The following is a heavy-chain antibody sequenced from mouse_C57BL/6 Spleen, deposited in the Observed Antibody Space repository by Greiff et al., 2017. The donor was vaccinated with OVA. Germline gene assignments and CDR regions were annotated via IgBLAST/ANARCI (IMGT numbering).Heavy chain of an antibody. CDR2: INPGSGGT. D-gene: IGHD2-4*01. CDR1: GYAFTNYL. V-gene: IGHV1-54*01. CDR3: ARSSYDYDWFDY. J-gene: IGHJ2*01. Sequence: VQLQESGAGLVRPGPSVKVSCKASGYAFTNYLIEWVKQRPGQGLEWIGVINPGSGGTNYNEQFKGKATLPSDNATSTAYMQLISPTSEDSAVYVCARSSYDYDWFDYWGQGTTLTVSS.